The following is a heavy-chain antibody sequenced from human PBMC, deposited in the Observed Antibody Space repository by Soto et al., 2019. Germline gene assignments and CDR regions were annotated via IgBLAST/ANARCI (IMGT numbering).Heavy chain of an antibody. V-gene: IGHV3-23*01. Sequence: GGSLRLSCAASGFTFSSYAMSWVRQAPGKGLEWVSAISGSGGSTYYADSVKGRFTISRDNSKNTLYLQMNSLRAEDTAVYYCAKTPGGVPTPYNWFDPWGQGTLVTVSS. J-gene: IGHJ5*02. D-gene: IGHD1-1*01. CDR3: AKTPGGVPTPYNWFDP. CDR2: ISGSGGST. CDR1: GFTFSSYA.